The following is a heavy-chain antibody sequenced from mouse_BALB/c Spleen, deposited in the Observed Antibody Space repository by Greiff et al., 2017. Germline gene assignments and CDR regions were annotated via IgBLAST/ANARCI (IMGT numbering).Heavy chain of an antibody. J-gene: IGHJ4*01. CDR1: GFNIKDTY. CDR3: ARGRDYYGRSYAMDY. V-gene: IGHV14-3*02. Sequence: VQLQQSGAELVKPGASVKLSCTASGFNIKDTYMHWVKQRPEQGLEWIGRIDPANGNTKYDPKFQGKATITADTSSNTAYLQLSSLTSEDTAVYYYARGRDYYGRSYAMDYWGQGTSVTVSS. CDR2: IDPANGNT. D-gene: IGHD1-1*01.